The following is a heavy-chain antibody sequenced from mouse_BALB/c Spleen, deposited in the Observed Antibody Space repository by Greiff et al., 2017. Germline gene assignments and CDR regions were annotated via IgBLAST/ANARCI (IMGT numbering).Heavy chain of an antibody. CDR3: ARAYYRYDAAY. CDR2: ISSGSSTI. D-gene: IGHD2-14*01. J-gene: IGHJ3*01. Sequence: EVQGVESGGGLVHPGGSRKLSCAASGFTFSSFGMHWVRQAPEKGLEWVAYISSGSSTIYYADTVKGRFTISRDNPKNTLFLQMTSLRSEDTAMYYCARAYYRYDAAYWGQGTLVTVSA. CDR1: GFTFSSFG. V-gene: IGHV5-17*02.